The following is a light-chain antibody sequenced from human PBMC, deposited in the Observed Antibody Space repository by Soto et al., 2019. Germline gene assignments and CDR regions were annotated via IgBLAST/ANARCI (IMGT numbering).Light chain of an antibody. CDR2: DAS. Sequence: EIVLTQSPATLSLSPGERATLSCRASQSVSSYLAWYQQKPGQAPRLLIYDASNRATGIPARFSGSGSGTDFTLTISSLEPQDFAVYYCQQRGSRHYTFGQGTKLEIK. CDR1: QSVSSY. V-gene: IGKV3-11*01. J-gene: IGKJ2*01. CDR3: QQRGSRHYT.